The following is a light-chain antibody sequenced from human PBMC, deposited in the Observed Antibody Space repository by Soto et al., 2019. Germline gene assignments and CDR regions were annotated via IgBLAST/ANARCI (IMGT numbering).Light chain of an antibody. V-gene: IGKV1-5*03. CDR1: QSINTW. CDR3: QQYNDFPWT. Sequence: DVQMTQSPSTLSASVGDRVTITCRANQSINTWLAWYQQKPGKAPNVLFYKASNLVGGVPSRFSGSGSGTEVTLTISSLQADDFATYYCQQYNDFPWTFGQGTKVDIK. J-gene: IGKJ1*01. CDR2: KAS.